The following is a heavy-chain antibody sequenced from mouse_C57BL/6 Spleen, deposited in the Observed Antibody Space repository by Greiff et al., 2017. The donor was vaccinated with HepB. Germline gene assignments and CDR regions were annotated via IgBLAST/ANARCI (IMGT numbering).Heavy chain of an antibody. CDR1: GFSLTSYG. D-gene: IGHD1-1*01. V-gene: IGHV2-6*03. CDR2: IWSDGST. CDR3: AAHYYGSSYIYAMDY. Sequence: VHLVESGPGLVAPSQSLSITCTVSGFSLTSYGVHWVRQPPGKGLEWLVVIWSDGSTTYNSALKSRLSISKDNSKSQVFLKMNSLQTDDTAMYYCAAHYYGSSYIYAMDYWGQGTSVTVSS. J-gene: IGHJ4*01.